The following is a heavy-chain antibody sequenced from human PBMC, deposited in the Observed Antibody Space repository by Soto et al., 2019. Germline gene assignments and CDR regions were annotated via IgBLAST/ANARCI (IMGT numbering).Heavy chain of an antibody. J-gene: IGHJ4*02. V-gene: IGHV5-51*01. CDR1: GYSFTSYW. CDR2: IYPGDSDT. Sequence: PGESLKISCKGSGYSFTSYWIGWVRQMPGKGLEWMGIIYPGDSDTRYSPSFQGQDTISADKSISTAYLQWSSLKASDTAMYYCARPHYYGSGSYYAPDYWGQGTLVTVSS. CDR3: ARPHYYGSGSYYAPDY. D-gene: IGHD3-10*01.